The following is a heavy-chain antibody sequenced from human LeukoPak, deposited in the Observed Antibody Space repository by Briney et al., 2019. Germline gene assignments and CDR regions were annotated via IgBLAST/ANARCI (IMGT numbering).Heavy chain of an antibody. CDR3: ARGSYVGPTSGYFDY. D-gene: IGHD1-26*01. V-gene: IGHV4-31*03. CDR1: GGSISSGGYN. Sequence: SETLSLTCTVSGGSISSGGYNWSWIRHHSGKGVECIGYMYYSGSTYYNPSLKSRVTISVDTSKNQFSLKLSSVTAADTAVYYCARGSYVGPTSGYFDYWGQGTLVTVSS. CDR2: MYYSGST. J-gene: IGHJ4*02.